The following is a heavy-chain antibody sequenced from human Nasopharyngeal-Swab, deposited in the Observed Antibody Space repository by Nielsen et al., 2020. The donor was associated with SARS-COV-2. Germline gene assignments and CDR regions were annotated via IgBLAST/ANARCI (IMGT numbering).Heavy chain of an antibody. J-gene: IGHJ4*02. CDR1: GFTFSSHG. CDR3: AKGLSDFDWLSAIDY. V-gene: IGHV3-30*18. Sequence: GESLKISCAASGFTFSSHGMHWVRQAPGKGLEWVAVISYDGSNKYYADSVKGRFTISRDNSKNTLYLQMNSLRAEDTAVYYCAKGLSDFDWLSAIDYWGQGTLVTVSS. CDR2: ISYDGSNK. D-gene: IGHD3-9*01.